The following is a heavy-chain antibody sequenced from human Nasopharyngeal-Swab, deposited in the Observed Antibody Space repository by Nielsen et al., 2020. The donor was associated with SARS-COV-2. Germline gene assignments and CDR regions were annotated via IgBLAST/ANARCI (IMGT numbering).Heavy chain of an antibody. CDR2: ISYDGSTQ. V-gene: IGHV3-30-3*01. Sequence: GESLKISCAASRSAFRSYAMHWVRQSPGKGLEWVTVISYDGSTQYYADSVKGRFSISRDNSKNTVYVQMNSLRPEDTAVYYCARDGGYCGGDCYRAFDYWGQGSLVTVSS. D-gene: IGHD2-21*02. CDR1: RSAFRSYA. J-gene: IGHJ4*02. CDR3: ARDGGYCGGDCYRAFDY.